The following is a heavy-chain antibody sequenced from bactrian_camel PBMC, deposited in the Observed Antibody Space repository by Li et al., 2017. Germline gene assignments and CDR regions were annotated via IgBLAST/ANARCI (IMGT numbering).Heavy chain of an antibody. Sequence: VQLVESGGGSVQAGGSLRLSCAHSSYAYSSHCMGWFRRSPGKEREGVAAIDTSGGSTYYADSVRGRFTISEDTRKNTVFLQMSSLKPEDTAMYYCAARYQGGFGYGGLCTDVLGDFPYWGRGIQVTVSS. CDR1: SYAYSSHC. J-gene: IGHJ4*01. CDR3: AARYQGGFGYGGLCTDVLGDFPY. V-gene: IGHV3S40*01. D-gene: IGHD6*01. CDR2: IDTSGGST.